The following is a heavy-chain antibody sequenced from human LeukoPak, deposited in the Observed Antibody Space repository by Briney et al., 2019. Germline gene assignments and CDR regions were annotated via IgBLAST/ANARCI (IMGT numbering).Heavy chain of an antibody. CDR2: ISSSSSTI. Sequence: GGSLRLSCAASGFTFSSYSMNWVRQAPGKGLEWVSYISSSSSTIHYADSVKGRFTISRDNAKNSLYLQMNSLRAEDTAVYYCARDFRGVTDYWGQGTLVTVSS. CDR1: GFTFSSYS. CDR3: ARDFRGVTDY. D-gene: IGHD3-10*01. V-gene: IGHV3-48*04. J-gene: IGHJ4*02.